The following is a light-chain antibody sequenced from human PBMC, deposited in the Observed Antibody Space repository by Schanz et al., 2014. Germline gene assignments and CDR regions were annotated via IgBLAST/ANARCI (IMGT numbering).Light chain of an antibody. CDR3: HPYDSFLSAVV. Sequence: QSVLTQPPSMSGAPGQRVTISCTGNSSNIGSGYDVHWYQCLPGTAPKLLIYDNNNRPSGVPDRFSGSKSATSASLAITGLQAEDEGDYYCHPYDSFLSAVVFGGGTKLTVL. CDR1: SSNIGSGYD. V-gene: IGLV1-40*01. CDR2: DNN. J-gene: IGLJ2*01.